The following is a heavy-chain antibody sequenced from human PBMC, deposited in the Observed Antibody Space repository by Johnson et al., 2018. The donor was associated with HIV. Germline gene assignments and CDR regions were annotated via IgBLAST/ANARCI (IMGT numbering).Heavy chain of an antibody. J-gene: IGHJ3*02. Sequence: QVQLVESGGGLVQPGGSLRLSCAASGFTFSNYGMHWVRQAPGKGLEWVAVIWYDGSNKYYADSVKGRFTISRDNSKNTLYLQMNSLRAEDTALYYCARGTTGQYHYDAFDIWGQGTMVTVSS. V-gene: IGHV3-33*08. CDR2: IWYDGSNK. CDR3: ARGTTGQYHYDAFDI. D-gene: IGHD1-14*01. CDR1: GFTFSNYG.